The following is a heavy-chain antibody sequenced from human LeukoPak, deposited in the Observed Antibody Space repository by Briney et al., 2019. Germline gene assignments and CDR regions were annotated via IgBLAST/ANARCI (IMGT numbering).Heavy chain of an antibody. CDR3: ARYYDILTGEDAGDAFDI. J-gene: IGHJ3*02. Sequence: ASVKVSCKASGFALTTYNIVWLRQAPGQGLEWVGWVTAFNENTHYSRKVQGRVTMTRDRSTDTAYMELRSLRFDDTAVYYCARYYDILTGEDAGDAFDIWGQGTMVTVSS. CDR2: VTAFNENT. V-gene: IGHV1-18*01. CDR1: GFALTTYN. D-gene: IGHD3-9*01.